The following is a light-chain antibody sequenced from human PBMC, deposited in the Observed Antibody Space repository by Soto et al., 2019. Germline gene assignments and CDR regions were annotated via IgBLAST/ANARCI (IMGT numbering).Light chain of an antibody. CDR2: GAS. J-gene: IGKJ1*01. V-gene: IGKV3-20*01. CDR3: QQYGNSPET. Sequence: EIVLTQSPGTLSLSPGERATLSCRASQSVASPYLAWYQQKPGQAPRLLIYGASSRATGIPDRFSASGSGTDFTLTISRLEPEDFAVYYCQQYGNSPETFGQGTKVEIK. CDR1: QSVASPY.